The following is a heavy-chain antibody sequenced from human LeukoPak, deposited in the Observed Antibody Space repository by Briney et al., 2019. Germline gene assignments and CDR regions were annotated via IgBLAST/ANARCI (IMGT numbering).Heavy chain of an antibody. V-gene: IGHV3-23*01. CDR2: ISGSGGST. CDR1: GFTFSSYA. Sequence: GGSLRLSCAASGFTFSSYAMSWVRQAPGKGLEWVSAISGSGGSTYYADSVKGRFTISRDNSKNTLYLQMNSLRAEDTAVYYCAKDQTVGPTTRPHLFDYWGQGTLVSVSS. J-gene: IGHJ4*02. CDR3: AKDQTVGPTTRPHLFDY. D-gene: IGHD1-26*01.